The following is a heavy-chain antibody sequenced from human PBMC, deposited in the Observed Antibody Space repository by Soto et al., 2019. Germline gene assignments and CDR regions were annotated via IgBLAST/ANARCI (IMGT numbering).Heavy chain of an antibody. Sequence: ESGGGVVQPGRSLRLSCAASGFTFSSYGMHWVRQAPGKGLEWVAVIWYDGSNKYYADSVKGRFTISRDNSKNTLYLQMNSLRAEDTAVYYCARGVLWFGETRNAFDIWGQGTMVTVSS. CDR2: IWYDGSNK. CDR3: ARGVLWFGETRNAFDI. J-gene: IGHJ3*02. CDR1: GFTFSSYG. D-gene: IGHD3-10*01. V-gene: IGHV3-33*01.